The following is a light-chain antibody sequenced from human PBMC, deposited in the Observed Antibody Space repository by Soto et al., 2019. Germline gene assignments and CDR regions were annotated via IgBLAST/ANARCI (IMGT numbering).Light chain of an antibody. Sequence: IQMTQSPSSLSASVGDRISITCRASQTIGTYLNWYQQIPGKAPKLLIYASSSLQTGVPSRFSGYGSGTHFTLTINSLQPEDFGTYYCQQSFNLPRTFGPGTRVETK. CDR2: ASS. CDR3: QQSFNLPRT. CDR1: QTIGTY. V-gene: IGKV1-39*01. J-gene: IGKJ1*01.